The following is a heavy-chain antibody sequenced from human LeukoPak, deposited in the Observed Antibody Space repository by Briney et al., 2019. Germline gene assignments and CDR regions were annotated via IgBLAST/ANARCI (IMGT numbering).Heavy chain of an antibody. Sequence: PSETLSLTCSVSGGSISSSIYYWGWIRQPPGKGLEWIGSIYYSGSTYYNPSLKSRVAISVDTSKNQFSLKLRSVTAADTAVYYCARRLGGSGSYYYWGQGTLVTVSS. CDR2: IYYSGST. CDR3: ARRLGGSGSYYY. V-gene: IGHV4-39*01. CDR1: GGSISSSIYY. D-gene: IGHD3-10*01. J-gene: IGHJ4*02.